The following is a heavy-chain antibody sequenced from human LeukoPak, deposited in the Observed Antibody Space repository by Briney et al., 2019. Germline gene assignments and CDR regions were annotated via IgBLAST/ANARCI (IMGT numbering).Heavy chain of an antibody. CDR1: GFTFSSYS. CDR2: ISSSSSTI. V-gene: IGHV3-48*01. CDR3: ASTYCSSTSCYNMDWFDP. J-gene: IGHJ5*02. Sequence: GGSLRLSCAASGFTFSSYSMNWVRQAPGKGLEWVSYISSSSSTIYYADSVKGRFTISRDNSKNTLYLQMNSLRAEDTAVYYCASTYCSSTSCYNMDWFDPWGQGTLVTVSS. D-gene: IGHD2-2*02.